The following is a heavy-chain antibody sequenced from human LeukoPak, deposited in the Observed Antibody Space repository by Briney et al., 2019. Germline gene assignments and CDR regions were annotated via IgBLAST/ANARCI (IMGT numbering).Heavy chain of an antibody. Sequence: GGSLKLSCAASGFTFSGSAMHWVRQASGKGLEWLGRIRSKADSYTTAYAASVKGRFIVSRDDSKNTAYLQMNSLKTEDTAVYYCRAAADLNDYWGQGTLVTVSS. CDR2: IRSKADSYTT. CDR1: GFTFSGSA. D-gene: IGHD6-13*01. J-gene: IGHJ4*02. CDR3: RAAADLNDY. V-gene: IGHV3-73*01.